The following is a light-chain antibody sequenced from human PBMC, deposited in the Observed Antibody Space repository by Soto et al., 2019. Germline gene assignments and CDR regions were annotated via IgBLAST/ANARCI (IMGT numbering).Light chain of an antibody. Sequence: QAVVTQPPSASGTPGQGVTIYCSGSTSNIGSNYVYWYQQLPGTAPKLLIYRNNQRPSGVPDRFSGSKSGTSASLAISGLRSDDEADYFCATWDDSLNGVYVFGTGTKVTVL. J-gene: IGLJ1*01. CDR1: TSNIGSNY. CDR2: RNN. CDR3: ATWDDSLNGVYV. V-gene: IGLV1-47*01.